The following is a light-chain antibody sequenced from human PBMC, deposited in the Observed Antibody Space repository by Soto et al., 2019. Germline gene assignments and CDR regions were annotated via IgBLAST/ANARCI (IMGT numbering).Light chain of an antibody. V-gene: IGLV1-44*01. J-gene: IGLJ2*01. Sequence: QSVLTQPPSATGTPGQRVTISCFGTSSNIGSRTVNWYQQLPGTAPKLLIYGHNERPSGVPDRFSGSKSSTSASLAISGLQSEAEGDYYCAAWDGSLNGVVFGGGTKLTVL. CDR1: SSNIGSRT. CDR2: GHN. CDR3: AAWDGSLNGVV.